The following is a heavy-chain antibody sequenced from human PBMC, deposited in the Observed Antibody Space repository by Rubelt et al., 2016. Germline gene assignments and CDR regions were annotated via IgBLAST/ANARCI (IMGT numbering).Heavy chain of an antibody. CDR1: GGSISSSSYY. J-gene: IGHJ5*02. CDR2: IYYSGST. D-gene: IGHD6-13*01. V-gene: IGHV4-39*07. CDR3: ARDQGYSSSWYA. Sequence: QLQLQESGPGLVKPSETLSLTCTVSGGSISSSSYYWGWIRQPPGKGLEWIGSIYYSGSTYYNPSLKSRVTISVDTSKNQFSLELSSVTAADTAVYYCARDQGYSSSWYAWGQGTLVTVSS.